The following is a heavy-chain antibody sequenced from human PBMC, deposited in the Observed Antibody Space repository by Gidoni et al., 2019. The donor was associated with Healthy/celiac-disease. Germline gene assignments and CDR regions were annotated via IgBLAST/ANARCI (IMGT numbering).Heavy chain of an antibody. J-gene: IGHJ6*02. Sequence: EVQLVQSGAEVKKPGQSLRISCKGPGYSFPSYRIRWVRQMPGKGLEWMGRIDPSDSSTNYSPSFQGHVTISADKFISTAYLQWSSLKASDTAMYYCARLPVGLDYYYYYGMDVWGQGTTVTVSS. CDR1: GYSFPSYR. V-gene: IGHV5-10-1*03. CDR3: ARLPVGLDYYYYYGMDV. CDR2: IDPSDSST.